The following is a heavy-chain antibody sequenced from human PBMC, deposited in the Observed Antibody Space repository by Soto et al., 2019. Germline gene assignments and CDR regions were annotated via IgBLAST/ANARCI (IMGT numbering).Heavy chain of an antibody. CDR2: ISTSGSLI. CDR3: ARAGSYQSFDS. D-gene: IGHD2-15*01. Sequence: EVQLVESGGGLVKPGGSLRLSCAASGFSFIDYSMHWVRQAPGKGLEWLSSISTSGSLIFYADSLKGRFTISRDNAKNSLSLQMSSLRGEDTAIYYCARAGSYQSFDSWGQGTLVTVSS. J-gene: IGHJ4*02. CDR1: GFSFIDYS. V-gene: IGHV3-21*01.